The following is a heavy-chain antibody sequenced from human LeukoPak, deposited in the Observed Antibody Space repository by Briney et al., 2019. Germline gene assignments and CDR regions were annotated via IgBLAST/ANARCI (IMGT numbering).Heavy chain of an antibody. CDR3: ARVITIGQPPYYYYMDV. J-gene: IGHJ6*03. CDR2: IIPIFGGT. D-gene: IGHD3-10*01. Sequence: SVRVSCEASGGTFRTYGVSWVRQAPGQGLEWMGGIIPIFGGTSYAQKFQDRVTITADESTTVAYMDLSSLRFEDTAVYYCARVITIGQPPYYYYMDVWGKGTTVTVPS. CDR1: GGTFRTYG. V-gene: IGHV1-69*01.